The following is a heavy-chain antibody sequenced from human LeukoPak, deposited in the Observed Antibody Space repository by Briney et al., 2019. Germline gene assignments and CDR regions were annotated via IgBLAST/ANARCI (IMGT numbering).Heavy chain of an antibody. D-gene: IGHD2-15*01. CDR2: ISGSGGST. V-gene: IGHV3-23*01. CDR3: AKGLGPLAATPLDY. Sequence: PGGSLRLFCAASGFTFSSYAMSWVRQAPGKGLEWVSAISGSGGSTYYADSVKGRFTISRDNSKNTLYLQMNSLRAEDTAVYYCAKGLGPLAATPLDYWGQGTLVTVSS. J-gene: IGHJ4*02. CDR1: GFTFSSYA.